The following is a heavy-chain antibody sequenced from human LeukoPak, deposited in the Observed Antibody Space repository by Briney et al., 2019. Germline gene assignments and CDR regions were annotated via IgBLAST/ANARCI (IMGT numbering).Heavy chain of an antibody. CDR2: INHSGST. Sequence: SETLSLTCAVYGGSFSGYYWSWIRQPPGKGLEWIGEINHSGSTYYNPSLKSRVTISVDTSKNQFSLKLSSVTAADTAVYYCARHPPTIAAAVVTATPWFDPWGQGTLVTVSS. CDR1: GGSFSGYY. D-gene: IGHD2-21*02. CDR3: ARHPPTIAAAVVTATPWFDP. J-gene: IGHJ5*02. V-gene: IGHV4-34*01.